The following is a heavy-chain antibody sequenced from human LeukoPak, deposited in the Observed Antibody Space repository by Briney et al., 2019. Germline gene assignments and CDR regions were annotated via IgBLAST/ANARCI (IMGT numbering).Heavy chain of an antibody. V-gene: IGHV3-30*18. J-gene: IGHJ2*01. CDR2: ISYDGSNK. D-gene: IGHD4-23*01. Sequence: GRSLRLSCAASGFTFSSYGMHWVRQAPGKGLEWVAVISYDGSNKYYADSVKGRFTISRDNSKNTLYLQMNSLRAEDTAVYYCAKDLCSTVVTPLCWYFGLWGRGTLVTVSS. CDR1: GFTFSSYG. CDR3: AKDLCSTVVTPLCWYFGL.